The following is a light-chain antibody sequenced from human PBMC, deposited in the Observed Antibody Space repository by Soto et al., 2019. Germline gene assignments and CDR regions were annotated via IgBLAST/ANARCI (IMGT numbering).Light chain of an antibody. V-gene: IGLV3-21*02. J-gene: IGLJ2*01. CDR2: DDS. CDR1: NIGSTS. Sequence: SYELTQTPSVSVAPGQTARITCGGNNIGSTSVHWYRQKPGLAPVLVVYDDSDRPSEIPERFSGSNSGNTATLTISWVEAGDEADYYCQVWDNSRDHVVFGGGHELPVL. CDR3: QVWDNSRDHVV.